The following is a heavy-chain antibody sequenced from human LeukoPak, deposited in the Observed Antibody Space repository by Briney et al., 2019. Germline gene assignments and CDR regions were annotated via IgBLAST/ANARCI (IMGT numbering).Heavy chain of an antibody. J-gene: IGHJ4*02. Sequence: GESLKISCKGSGYRFANYWIAWVRQMPGKGLEWMGIIYPGDSDTRYSPSFQGQVTISADKPISTAYLQWSSLKASDTAMFFCARTQIGDDYFDYWGQGTLVTVSS. V-gene: IGHV5-51*04. CDR3: ARTQIGDDYFDY. CDR1: GYRFANYW. D-gene: IGHD3-16*01. CDR2: IYPGDSDT.